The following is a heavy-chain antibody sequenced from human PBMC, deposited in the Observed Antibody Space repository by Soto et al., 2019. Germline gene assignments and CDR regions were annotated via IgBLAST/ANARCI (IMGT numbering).Heavy chain of an antibody. CDR1: GGTFSSYT. CDR3: ARGEAYCSSTSCYGVQAPFDY. Sequence: ASVKVSCKASGGTFSSYTISWVRQAPGQGLEWMGRIIPILGIANYAQKVQGRVTITADKSTCTAYMELSSLRSEDTAVYYCARGEAYCSSTSCYGVQAPFDYWGQGTLVTVSS. CDR2: IIPILGIA. J-gene: IGHJ4*02. D-gene: IGHD2-2*01. V-gene: IGHV1-69*02.